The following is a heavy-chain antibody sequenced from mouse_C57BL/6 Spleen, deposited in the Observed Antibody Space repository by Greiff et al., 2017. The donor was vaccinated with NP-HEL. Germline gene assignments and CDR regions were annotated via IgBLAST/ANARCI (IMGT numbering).Heavy chain of an antibody. D-gene: IGHD1-1*01. CDR2: ISYDGSN. Sequence: VQLKESGPGLVKPSQSLSLTCSVTGYSITSGYYWNWIRQFPGNKLEWMGYISYDGSNNYNPSLKNRISITRDTSKNQFFLKLNSVTTEDTATYYCAREGNYDGSRGYFDVWGTGTTVTVSS. CDR3: AREGNYDGSRGYFDV. V-gene: IGHV3-6*01. CDR1: GYSITSGYY. J-gene: IGHJ1*03.